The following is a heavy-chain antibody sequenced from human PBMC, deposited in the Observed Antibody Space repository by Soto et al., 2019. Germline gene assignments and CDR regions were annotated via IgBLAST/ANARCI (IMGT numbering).Heavy chain of an antibody. V-gene: IGHV4-34*01. J-gene: IGHJ6*02. D-gene: IGHD3-22*01. CDR2: INHSGST. CDR1: GGSFSGYY. CDR3: ARGRLPGIVVVPTGYYYYGMDV. Sequence: QVQLQQWGAGLLKPSETLSLTCAVYGGSFSGYYWSWIRQPPGKGLEWIGEINHSGSTNYNPSLKSRVTISVDTSKNQFSLKLSSVTAADTAVYYCARGRLPGIVVVPTGYYYYGMDVWGQGTTVTVSS.